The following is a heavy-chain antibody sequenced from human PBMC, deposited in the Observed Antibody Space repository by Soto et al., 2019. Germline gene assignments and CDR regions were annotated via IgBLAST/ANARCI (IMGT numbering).Heavy chain of an antibody. J-gene: IGHJ6*02. Sequence: GSSVKVSCKASLYTFTVYYMHCVRQAPGQVLEWMGWINPNSGGTNYAQKFQGWVTMTRDTSISTAYMELNSLRAEDTAVYYCATQYCSSTSCHSYYGMDVWGQGTTVTVSS. D-gene: IGHD2-2*01. CDR2: INPNSGGT. CDR1: LYTFTVYY. V-gene: IGHV1-2*04. CDR3: ATQYCSSTSCHSYYGMDV.